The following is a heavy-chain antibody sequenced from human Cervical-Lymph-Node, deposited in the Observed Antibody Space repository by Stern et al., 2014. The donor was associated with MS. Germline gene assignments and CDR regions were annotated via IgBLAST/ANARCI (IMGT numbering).Heavy chain of an antibody. CDR1: GFSFDEYV. D-gene: IGHD4-11*01. CDR2: ISWNSVKA. V-gene: IGHV3-9*01. Sequence: EVQLVESGGGLVQPGRSLTLSCTASGFSFDEYVMHWVRQAPGKGLEWGSGISWNSVKAGYSDSVKGRFTISRDNAKNSLYLQMNSLRPEDTALYYCTKDVTMTTYWYFDVWGRGTLVTVSS. CDR3: TKDVTMTTYWYFDV. J-gene: IGHJ2*01.